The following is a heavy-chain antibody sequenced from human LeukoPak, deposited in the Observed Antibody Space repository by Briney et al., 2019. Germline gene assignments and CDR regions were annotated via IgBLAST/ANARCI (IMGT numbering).Heavy chain of an antibody. J-gene: IGHJ4*02. CDR2: INHYEMNRSGNT. V-gene: IGHV4-34*01. CDR1: GGSFSGYY. CDR3: ARASHDYGDYSHFDY. D-gene: IGHD4-17*01. Sequence: SETLSLTCAVYGGSFSGYYWSWIRQPPGKGLEWIGEINHYEMNRSGNTNYNPSLKSRVTISLDTSKNQFSLKLSFVTAADTAVYYCARASHDYGDYSHFDYWGQGTLVTVSS.